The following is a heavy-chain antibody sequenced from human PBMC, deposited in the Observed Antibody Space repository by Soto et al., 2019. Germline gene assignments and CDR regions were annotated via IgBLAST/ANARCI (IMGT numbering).Heavy chain of an antibody. CDR1: GGSISSGGYY. J-gene: IGHJ4*02. Sequence: QVQLQESGPGLVKPSQTLSLTCTVSGGSISSGGYYWSWIRQHPGKGLEWIGYIFYSGSTFYNPSPKSRIAISVDTSKNQSSLKLSSVTAADTAWSYCARAPGDYLDYWGQGTLVTVSS. CDR3: ARAPGDYLDY. V-gene: IGHV4-31*03. CDR2: IFYSGST.